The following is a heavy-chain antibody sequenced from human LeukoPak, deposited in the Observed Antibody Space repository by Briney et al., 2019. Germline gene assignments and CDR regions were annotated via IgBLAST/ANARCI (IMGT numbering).Heavy chain of an antibody. V-gene: IGHV4-4*02. CDR1: GGSIDSPNW. J-gene: IGHJ4*02. CDR3: ARHHGSGSYYRRTFDY. D-gene: IGHD3-10*01. CDR2: INHSGST. Sequence: SETLSLTCAVSGGSIDSPNWWNWVRQPPGKGLEWIGEINHSGSTNYNPSLKSRVTISVDTSKNQFSLKLSSVTAADTAVYYCARHHGSGSYYRRTFDYWGQGTLVTVSS.